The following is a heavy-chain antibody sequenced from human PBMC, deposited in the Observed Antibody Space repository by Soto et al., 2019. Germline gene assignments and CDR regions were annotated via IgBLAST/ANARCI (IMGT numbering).Heavy chain of an antibody. V-gene: IGHV1-18*01. Sequence: QVQLLQSGAEVKEPGASVKVSCKASGYTFVSYGISWVRQAPGQGLEWMGWISPYNGNTNYATKFQGRVTMTTDPSTSTVYMELRSLRSDDTAVYYCSRDAQKWLVAAFDIWGQGTMVTVSS. CDR3: SRDAQKWLVAAFDI. CDR2: ISPYNGNT. CDR1: GYTFVSYG. D-gene: IGHD6-19*01. J-gene: IGHJ3*02.